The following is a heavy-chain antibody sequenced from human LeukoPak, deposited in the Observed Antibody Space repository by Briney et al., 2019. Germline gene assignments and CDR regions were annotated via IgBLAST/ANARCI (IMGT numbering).Heavy chain of an antibody. CDR1: GGSISSGGYY. CDR2: IYHSGST. CDR3: ARVGIAARHFDY. D-gene: IGHD6-6*01. V-gene: IGHV4-30-2*01. J-gene: IGHJ4*02. Sequence: SQTLYLTCTVSGGSISSGGYYWIWIRQPPEKGLEWIGYIYHSGSTYYNPSLKSRVTISVDRSKNQFSLKLSSVTAADTAVYYCARVGIAARHFDYWGQGTLVTVSS.